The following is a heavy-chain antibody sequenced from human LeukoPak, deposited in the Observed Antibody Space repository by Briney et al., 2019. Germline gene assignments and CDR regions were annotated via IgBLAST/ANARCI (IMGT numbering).Heavy chain of an antibody. D-gene: IGHD2-15*01. V-gene: IGHV1-46*01. CDR1: GYTFTSYY. Sequence: ASVKVSCKASGYTFTSYYMHWVRQAPGQGLEWMGIINPSGGSTSYAQKFQGRVTMTRDTSTSTVYMELSSLRSEDTAVYYCARVGEGYCSGGSCPFDYWSQGTLVTVSS. CDR3: ARVGEGYCSGGSCPFDY. J-gene: IGHJ4*02. CDR2: INPSGGST.